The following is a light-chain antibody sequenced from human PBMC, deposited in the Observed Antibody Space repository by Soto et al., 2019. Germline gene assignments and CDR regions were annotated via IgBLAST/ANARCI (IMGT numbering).Light chain of an antibody. CDR3: QQYNDSFRYT. Sequence: DILLTQSPSTLSASVGDRVTITCRASQSISNWLAWYQQKPGTAPKLLIYGASTLESGVPSRFSGSRSGTEFTLTVSSLQPDDFATYYCQQYNDSFRYTFGQVTKLEIK. V-gene: IGKV1-5*03. CDR1: QSISNW. CDR2: GAS. J-gene: IGKJ2*01.